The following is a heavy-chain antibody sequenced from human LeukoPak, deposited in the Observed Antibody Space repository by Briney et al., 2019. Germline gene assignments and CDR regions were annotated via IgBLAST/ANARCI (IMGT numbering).Heavy chain of an antibody. D-gene: IGHD2-2*01. CDR2: IIPIFGTA. Sequence: ASVKVSCKASGGTFSSYAISWVRQAPGQGLEWMGGIIPIFGTANYAQKFQGRVTITTDESTSTAYMELSRLRSDDTAVYYCAREVVVPAADYYYYYYMDVWGKGTTVTVSS. CDR3: AREVVVPAADYYYYYYMDV. J-gene: IGHJ6*03. CDR1: GGTFSSYA. V-gene: IGHV1-69*05.